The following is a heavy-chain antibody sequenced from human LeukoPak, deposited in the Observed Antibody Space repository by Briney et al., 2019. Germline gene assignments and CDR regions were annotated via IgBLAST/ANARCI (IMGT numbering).Heavy chain of an antibody. CDR2: IWYDGSNK. J-gene: IGHJ4*02. Sequence: GGSLRLCCAASGFTFSSYGMHWVRQAPGKGLEWVAVIWYDGSNKYYADSVKGRFTISRDNSKNTLYLQMNSLRAEDTAVYYCARDVGGAISYYFDYWGQGTLVTVSS. CDR3: ARDVGGAISYYFDY. V-gene: IGHV3-33*01. CDR1: GFTFSSYG. D-gene: IGHD3-16*01.